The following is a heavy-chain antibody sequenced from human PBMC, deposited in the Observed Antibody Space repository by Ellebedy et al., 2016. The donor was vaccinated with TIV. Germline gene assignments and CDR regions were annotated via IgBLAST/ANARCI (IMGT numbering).Heavy chain of an antibody. Sequence: GESLKISCAASGFTFRSYWMHWVRQAPGKGLVWISRINGGGTLTTYADSVKGRFTITRDNAQNTLYLEMTGLRAEDSAIYYCVAGIGDHWGQGTLVTVSS. CDR2: INGGGTLT. CDR3: VAGIGDH. D-gene: IGHD1-14*01. CDR1: GFTFRSYW. V-gene: IGHV3-74*01. J-gene: IGHJ4*02.